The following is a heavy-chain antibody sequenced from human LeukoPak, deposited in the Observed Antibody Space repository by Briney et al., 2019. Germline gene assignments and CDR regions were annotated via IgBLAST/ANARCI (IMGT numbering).Heavy chain of an antibody. CDR3: ARASSGWSSLTFDY. CDR1: GFTFSSYW. Sequence: GGSLRLSCAASGFTFSSYWMSWVRQAPGKGLEWVANIKQDGSEKYYVDSVKGRFTISRDSAKNSLYLQMNSLRAEDTAVYYCARASSGWSSLTFDYWGQGTLVTVSS. V-gene: IGHV3-7*01. J-gene: IGHJ4*02. CDR2: IKQDGSEK. D-gene: IGHD6-19*01.